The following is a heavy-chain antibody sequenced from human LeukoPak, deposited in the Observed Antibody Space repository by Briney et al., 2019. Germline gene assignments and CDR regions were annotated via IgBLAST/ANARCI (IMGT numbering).Heavy chain of an antibody. CDR3: AKSLDY. J-gene: IGHJ4*02. CDR2: IKGDGSET. V-gene: IGHV3-7*01. CDR1: GFTFATSW. Sequence: PGGSLRLSCAASGFTFATSWMDWVRQAPGKGLEWVANIKGDGSETYYGDSAKGRFTVLRDNAKNSLYRQMDSLRVEDTAIYYCAKSLDYWGLGTLVTVSS.